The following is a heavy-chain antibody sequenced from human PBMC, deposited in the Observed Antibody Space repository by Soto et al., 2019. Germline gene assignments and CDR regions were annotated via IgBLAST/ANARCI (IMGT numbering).Heavy chain of an antibody. J-gene: IGHJ4*02. V-gene: IGHV3-23*01. Sequence: WGSLRLSCAASGFTLSNYAMSWVRQAPGKGLEWVASISISGGSTYYADSVTGRFTMSRDSSKNTLYLQMNSLRAEDTAVYYCAKDLRDSSGYYYYIDXWGQGILVTVSX. CDR1: GFTLSNYA. CDR2: ISISGGST. D-gene: IGHD3-22*01. CDR3: AKDLRDSSGYYYYIDX.